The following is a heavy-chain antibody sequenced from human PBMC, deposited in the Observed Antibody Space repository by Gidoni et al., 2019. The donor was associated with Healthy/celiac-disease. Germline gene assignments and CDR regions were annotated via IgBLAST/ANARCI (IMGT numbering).Heavy chain of an antibody. CDR3: ARESRTVTDSYYYYYMDV. Sequence: QVQLVQSGAEVKKPGSSVKVSCKASGGTFSSYDISRVRQAPGQGLEWMGRIIPNLGIANYAQKFQGRFTITADKSTSTAYMELSSLRSEDTAVYYCARESRTVTDSYYYYYMDVWGKGTTVTVSS. CDR2: IIPNLGIA. J-gene: IGHJ6*03. CDR1: GGTFSSYD. V-gene: IGHV1-69*04. D-gene: IGHD4-17*01.